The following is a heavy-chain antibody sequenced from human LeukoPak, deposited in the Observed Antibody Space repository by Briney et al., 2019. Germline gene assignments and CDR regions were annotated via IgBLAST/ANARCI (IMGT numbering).Heavy chain of an antibody. J-gene: IGHJ5*02. CDR2: INRDGSST. D-gene: IGHD3-10*01. Sequence: GGSLRLSCAASGFTFSTYWMHWVRQAPGKGLVWVSRINRDGSSTGYADSVKGRFTISRDNAKNTLYLQMNSLSAEDTAVYYCTGDSSVAFGSGRVSWFDPWGQGTLVTVSS. CDR3: TGDSSVAFGSGRVSWFDP. CDR1: GFTFSTYW. V-gene: IGHV3-74*01.